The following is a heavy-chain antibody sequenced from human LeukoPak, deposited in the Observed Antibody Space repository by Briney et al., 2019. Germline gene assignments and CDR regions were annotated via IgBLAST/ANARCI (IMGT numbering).Heavy chain of an antibody. Sequence: GGSLRLSCLASGFTFISPGMSWVRQAPGKGREWVANIKQDGSEKSYVESVRGRFTISRDNAKNSLYLQLNSLRAEDTALYYCARDNPPDYWGQGTLVTVSS. V-gene: IGHV3-7*03. J-gene: IGHJ4*02. CDR3: ARDNPPDY. CDR1: GFTFISPG. CDR2: IKQDGSEK.